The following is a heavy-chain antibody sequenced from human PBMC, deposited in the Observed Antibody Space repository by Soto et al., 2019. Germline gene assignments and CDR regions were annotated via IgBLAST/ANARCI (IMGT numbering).Heavy chain of an antibody. D-gene: IGHD1-7*01. V-gene: IGHV3-23*01. CDR2: ITGSGGST. J-gene: IGHJ3*02. CDR3: AKDRTTMYDAFDI. CDR1: GFTFSNYA. Sequence: GSLRLSCAASGFTFSNYAMSWVRQAPGKGLEWVSTITGSGGSTYYADSVKGRFTISRDNSKNTLYLQMNSLRAEDTAVYYCAKDRTTMYDAFDIWGQGTMVTVSS.